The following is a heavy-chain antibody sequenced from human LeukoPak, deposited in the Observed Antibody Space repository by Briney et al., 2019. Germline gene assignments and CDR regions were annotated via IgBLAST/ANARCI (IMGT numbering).Heavy chain of an antibody. V-gene: IGHV1-2*02. CDR3: ARGPIAAAVSFDY. CDR1: GYTFTGYY. J-gene: IGHJ4*02. CDR2: INPNSGGT. Sequence: GGSVKVSCKASGYTFTGYYMHWVRQAPGQGLEWMGWINPNSGGTNYAQEFQGRVTMTRDTSISTAYMELSRLRSDDTAVYYCARGPIAAAVSFDYWGQGTLVTVSS. D-gene: IGHD6-13*01.